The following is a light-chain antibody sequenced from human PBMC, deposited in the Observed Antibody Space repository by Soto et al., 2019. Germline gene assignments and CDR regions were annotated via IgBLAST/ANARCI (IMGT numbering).Light chain of an antibody. CDR2: RAS. CDR3: QQCVTSPFT. Sequence: EIVLTQSPGTLSLSPGERATLSCRASQSVSSSYLTWDQQKPGQPPRLLIYRASRRAAGIPDRFSGSGSGTDFTLTITRLEPEDGAVYYCQQCVTSPFTFGQGTKLEIK. J-gene: IGKJ2*01. CDR1: QSVSSSY. V-gene: IGKV3-20*01.